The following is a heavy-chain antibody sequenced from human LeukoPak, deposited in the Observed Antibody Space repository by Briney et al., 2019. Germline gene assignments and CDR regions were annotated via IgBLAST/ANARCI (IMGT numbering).Heavy chain of an antibody. V-gene: IGHV3-23*01. J-gene: IGHJ4*02. CDR3: AKASWVSSADAVL. CDR1: GFIFRDYA. CDR2: LRGDGET. Sequence: PGGSLRLSCVASGFIFRDYAMSWVRQTPAGGLEWVSSLRGDGETFYIDSVKGRFTLSRDHSRNTVYLQLSNLRVEDTAVYYCAKASWVSSADAVLWGQGTLVTVS. D-gene: IGHD3-16*01.